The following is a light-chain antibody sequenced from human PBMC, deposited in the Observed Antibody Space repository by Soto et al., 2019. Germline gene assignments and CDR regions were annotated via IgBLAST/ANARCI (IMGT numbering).Light chain of an antibody. V-gene: IGKV3-11*01. CDR2: DAS. Sequence: EIVLTQSPATLSLSPGERATPSCRASQSASTYVAWYQQKPGQAPRLLIYDASNRATGIPARFSGSGSGTDFTLTISSLEPEDFAVYYCQQRTNWPRSSFGGGTKVDIK. CDR1: QSASTY. CDR3: QQRTNWPRSS. J-gene: IGKJ4*01.